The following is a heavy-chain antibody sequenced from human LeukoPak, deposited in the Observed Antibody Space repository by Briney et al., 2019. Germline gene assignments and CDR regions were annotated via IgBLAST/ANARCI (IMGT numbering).Heavy chain of an antibody. CDR3: ARERGHLDYSSGWSTGGLNYYGMDV. J-gene: IGHJ6*02. CDR2: IYYSGST. Sequence: KPSETLSLTCTVSGGSISGYYWSWLRQSPGKGLEWIGYIYYSGSTRYNPSLESRVTISVDTSKTQFSLSLSSVTAADTALYYCARERGHLDYSSGWSTGGLNYYGMDVWGQGTTVTVCS. CDR1: GGSISGYY. D-gene: IGHD6-19*01. V-gene: IGHV4-59*01.